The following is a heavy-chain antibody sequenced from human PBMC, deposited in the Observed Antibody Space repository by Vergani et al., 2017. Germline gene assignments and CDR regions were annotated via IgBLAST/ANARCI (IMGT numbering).Heavy chain of an antibody. J-gene: IGHJ4*02. D-gene: IGHD6-13*01. CDR3: AREVREMYSDNDSRFDY. CDR2: INNNTGNP. CDR1: GYTFTNYT. Sequence: QVQLVQSGSELKKPGASVKVSCKASGYTFTNYTMNWVRQAPGQGLEWIGWINNNTGNPTYAQGFTGRFLFSLDTSVSTAYLQINSLKAVATAVYYCAREVREMYSDNDSRFDYWGQGTLVTVSS. V-gene: IGHV7-4-1*02.